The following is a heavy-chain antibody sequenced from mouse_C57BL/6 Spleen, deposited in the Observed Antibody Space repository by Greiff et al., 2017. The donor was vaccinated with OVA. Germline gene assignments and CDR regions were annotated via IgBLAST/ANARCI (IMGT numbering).Heavy chain of an antibody. CDR2: IYPGDGDT. D-gene: IGHD2-4*01. CDR1: GYAFSSYW. J-gene: IGHJ2*01. V-gene: IGHV1-80*01. Sequence: LQESGAELVKPGASVKISCKASGYAFSSYWMNWVKQRPGKGLEWIGQIYPGDGDTNYNGKFKGKATLTADKSSSTAYMQLSSLTSEDSAVYFCARKGDYLYFDYWGQGTTLTVSS. CDR3: ARKGDYLYFDY.